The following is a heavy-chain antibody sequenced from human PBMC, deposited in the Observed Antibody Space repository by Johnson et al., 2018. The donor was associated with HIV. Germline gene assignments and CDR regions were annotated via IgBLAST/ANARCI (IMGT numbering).Heavy chain of an antibody. CDR3: ARGIPAATRGYAFDI. V-gene: IGHV3-30*02. CDR2: IRYDGSNK. J-gene: IGHJ3*02. D-gene: IGHD2-2*01. Sequence: QVQLVESGGGVVQPGGSLRLSCVASGFTFSSYGMHWVRQAPGKGLEWVAFIRYDGSNKYYTDSVRGRFTISRANSKNTLYVQMNSLRAEDTAVYYCARGIPAATRGYAFDIWGQGTMVTVSS. CDR1: GFTFSSYG.